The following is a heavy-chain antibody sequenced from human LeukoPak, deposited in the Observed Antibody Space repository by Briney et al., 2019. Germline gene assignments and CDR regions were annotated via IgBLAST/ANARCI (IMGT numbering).Heavy chain of an antibody. CDR2: IYPGDSDT. D-gene: IGHD2-21*02. CDR3: ARTAYCGGDCYSEYFQH. V-gene: IGHV5-51*01. Sequence: GESLKISCKGSGYSFTSYWIGWVRQMPGKGLEWMGIIYPGDSDTRYSPSFQGQVTISADKSISTAYLQWSSLKASDTAMYYCARTAYCGGDCYSEYFQHWGRGTLVTVSS. CDR1: GYSFTSYW. J-gene: IGHJ1*01.